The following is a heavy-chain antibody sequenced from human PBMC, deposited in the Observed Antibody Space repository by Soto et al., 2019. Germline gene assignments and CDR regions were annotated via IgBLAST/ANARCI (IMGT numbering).Heavy chain of an antibody. CDR2: IYSGGST. CDR3: ARGKYGGGYYYGMDV. V-gene: IGHV3-53*01. D-gene: IGHD3-10*01. J-gene: IGHJ6*02. CDR1: GFTVSSNY. Sequence: GGSLRLSCAASGFTVSSNYMSWVRQAPGKGLEWVSVIYSGGSTYYADSVKGRFTISRDNSKNTLYLQMNSLRAEDTAVYYCARGKYGGGYYYGMDVWGQGTTVTVSS.